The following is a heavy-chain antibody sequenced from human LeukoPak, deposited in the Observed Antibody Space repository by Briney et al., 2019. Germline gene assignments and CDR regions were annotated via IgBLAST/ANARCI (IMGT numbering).Heavy chain of an antibody. J-gene: IGHJ4*02. Sequence: PGGSLRLSCAVSGFSVSDNYMYWVRQIPGKGLEWVSVIYSGGTTYFAESVKGRFTISRGNSKNLLTLQMTSLRVEDTALYYCARGIRSAWYFDSWGQGTLVTVSS. V-gene: IGHV3-53*01. CDR3: ARGIRSAWYFDS. CDR2: IYSGGTT. CDR1: GFSVSDNY. D-gene: IGHD3-3*01.